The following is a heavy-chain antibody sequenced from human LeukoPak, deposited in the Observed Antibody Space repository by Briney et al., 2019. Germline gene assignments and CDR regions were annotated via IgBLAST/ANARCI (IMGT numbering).Heavy chain of an antibody. J-gene: IGHJ4*02. V-gene: IGHV3-23*01. CDR2: ISADSATT. D-gene: IGHD3-10*01. CDR1: GFNFGSYP. Sequence: GGSLRLSCAASGFNFGSYPMTWVRQAPGKGLEWVSVISADSATTFYADSVKGRFTISRDNAKNTVFLQMSSLRAEDTALYYCARKSASGNYPLDYWGQGTLVTVSS. CDR3: ARKSASGNYPLDY.